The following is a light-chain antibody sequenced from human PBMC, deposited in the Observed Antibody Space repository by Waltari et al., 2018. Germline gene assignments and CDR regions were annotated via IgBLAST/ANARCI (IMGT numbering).Light chain of an antibody. Sequence: QSALTQPASVSDSLGQSITISCTGTSSDVGSYNLVSWYQQHPGKAPKLIIYEGSKRPSGVSNRFSGSKSGNAASLTISGLQAEDEADYYCCSYVGSSTWVFGGGTKLTVL. CDR1: SSDVGSYNL. CDR3: CSYVGSSTWV. CDR2: EGS. V-gene: IGLV2-23*01. J-gene: IGLJ3*02.